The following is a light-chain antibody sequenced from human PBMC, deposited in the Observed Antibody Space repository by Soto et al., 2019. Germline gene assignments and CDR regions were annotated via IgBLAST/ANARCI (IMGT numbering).Light chain of an antibody. J-gene: IGKJ4*01. CDR1: QSVSSS. CDR2: DAS. Sequence: EIVMTQSPATLSVSPGETVTLSCRASQSVSSSLAWYQQKPGQAPRLLIYDASTRATGIPARFSGSESGTEFTLTISSLQSEDFAFYYCLQYNNWLTFGGGTKVDIK. CDR3: LQYNNWLT. V-gene: IGKV3-15*01.